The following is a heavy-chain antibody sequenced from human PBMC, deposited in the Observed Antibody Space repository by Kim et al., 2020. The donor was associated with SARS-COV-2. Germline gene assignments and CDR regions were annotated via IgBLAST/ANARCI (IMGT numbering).Heavy chain of an antibody. V-gene: IGHV4-31*03. J-gene: IGHJ4*02. Sequence: SETLSLTCSVSGGSIRSGGKFWTWIRQHPAKGLEWIGYISYSGNPHYSPSRRSRVSISLQTSENQFSLELASVTAADTAVYYGARGQPLDYWGQGVLV. CDR2: ISYSGNP. CDR1: GGSIRSGGKF. D-gene: IGHD2-2*01. CDR3: ARGQPLDY.